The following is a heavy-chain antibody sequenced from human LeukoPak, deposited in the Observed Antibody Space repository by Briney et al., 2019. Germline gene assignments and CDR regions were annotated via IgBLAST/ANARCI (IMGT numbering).Heavy chain of an antibody. CDR3: AKHYMGSSYNHGLDC. Sequence: SETLSLTCTVSGGSISSYYWSWIRQPPGKGLEWIGHIYYSGSTNYNPSLRSRVTISVDTSKNQFSLKLSSVTAADTALYYCAKHYMGSSYNHGLDCWGQGTLVTVSS. CDR2: IYYSGST. V-gene: IGHV4-59*08. J-gene: IGHJ4*02. D-gene: IGHD3-10*01. CDR1: GGSISSYY.